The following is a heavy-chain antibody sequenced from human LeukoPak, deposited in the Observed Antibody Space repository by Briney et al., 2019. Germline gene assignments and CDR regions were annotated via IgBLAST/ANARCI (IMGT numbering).Heavy chain of an antibody. CDR3: ARDNSGSHTPYYYGMDV. D-gene: IGHD1-26*01. V-gene: IGHV1-18*01. Sequence: ASVKVSCKASGYTFTNYGITWVRQAPGQGLEWMGWISAYNGNTRYAQELQGRVSMTTDTSTSTAYMELRSLRSDDTAVYYCARDNSGSHTPYYYGMDVWGQGTTVTVSS. CDR2: ISAYNGNT. J-gene: IGHJ6*02. CDR1: GYTFTNYG.